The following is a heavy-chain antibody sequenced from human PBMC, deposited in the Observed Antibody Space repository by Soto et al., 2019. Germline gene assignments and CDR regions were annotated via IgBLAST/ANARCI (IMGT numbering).Heavy chain of an antibody. V-gene: IGHV3-30*03. CDR3: ARGVATRILDY. J-gene: IGHJ4*02. CDR1: GFTFSSYG. CDR2: ISYDGSNK. Sequence: QVQLVESGGGVVQPGRSLRLSCAASGFTFSSYGMHWVRQAAGKGLEWVAVISYDGSNKYYADSVKGRFTISRDNSKNTLDLQMNSLRAEDTAVYYCARGVATRILDYWGQGTLVTVSS. D-gene: IGHD5-12*01.